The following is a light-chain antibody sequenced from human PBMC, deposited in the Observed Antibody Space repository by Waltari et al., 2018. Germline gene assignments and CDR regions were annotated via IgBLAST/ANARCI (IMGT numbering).Light chain of an antibody. J-gene: IGLJ1*01. CDR3: ASWDDSHYV. Sequence: QSVMTQPPSASGTPGQRVSISCSGSNSTLGSNYPYWYQQLPGAAPKLLIFRNNQRPSGVPDRFSGSKYGTSAFLAISELRSEDEAVYYCASWDDSHYVFGTGTKLTVL. V-gene: IGLV1-47*01. CDR2: RNN. CDR1: NSTLGSNY.